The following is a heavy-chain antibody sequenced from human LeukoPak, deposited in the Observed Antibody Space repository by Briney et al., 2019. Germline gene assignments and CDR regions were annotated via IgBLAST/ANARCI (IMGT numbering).Heavy chain of an antibody. J-gene: IGHJ6*03. CDR2: IRSSSSYI. CDR1: GFTFSSYS. CDR3: ARHLYSGSYLDV. V-gene: IGHV3-21*01. Sequence: GGSLRLSCAASGFTFSSYSMNWVRQAPGKGLEWVSSIRSSSSYIYYADSVKGRFTISRVNAKNSLYLQMNSLRAEDTAVYYCARHLYSGSYLDVWGKGTTVTVSS. D-gene: IGHD1-26*01.